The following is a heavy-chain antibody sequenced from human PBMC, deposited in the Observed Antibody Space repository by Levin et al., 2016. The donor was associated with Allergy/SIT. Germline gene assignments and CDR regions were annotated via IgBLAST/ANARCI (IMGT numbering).Heavy chain of an antibody. CDR3: ASFPCSSTSCLNFDY. CDR1: GYSFTSYW. CDR2: IYPGDSDT. Sequence: GESLKISCKGSGYSFTSYWIGWVRQMPGKGLEWMGIIYPGDSDTRYSPSFQGQVTISADKSISTAYLQWSSLKASDTAMYYCASFPCSSTSCLNFDYWGQGTLVTVSS. J-gene: IGHJ4*02. V-gene: IGHV5-51*01. D-gene: IGHD2-2*01.